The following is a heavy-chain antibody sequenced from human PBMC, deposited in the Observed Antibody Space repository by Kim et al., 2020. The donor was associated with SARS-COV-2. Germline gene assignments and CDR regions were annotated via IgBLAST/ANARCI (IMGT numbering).Heavy chain of an antibody. CDR2: IIPIFGTA. V-gene: IGHV1-69*13. J-gene: IGHJ6*02. CDR3: ARTFPQEGPVALKGYYYYGMDV. CDR1: GGTFSSYA. Sequence: SVKVSCKASGGTFSSYAISWVRQAPGQGLEWMGGIIPIFGTANYAQKFQGRVTITADESTSTAYMELSSLRSEDTAVYYCARTFPQEGPVALKGYYYYGMDVWGQGTTVTVSS.